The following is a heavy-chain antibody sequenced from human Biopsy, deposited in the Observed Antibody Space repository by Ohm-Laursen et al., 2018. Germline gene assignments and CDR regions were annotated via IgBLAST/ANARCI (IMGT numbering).Heavy chain of an antibody. J-gene: IGHJ4*02. V-gene: IGHV1-2*02. D-gene: IGHD6-19*01. CDR3: ALQSVAQMKNFDY. CDR1: GFSFTGYY. CDR2: ISPKSGDT. Sequence: VASVKVSCKASGFSFTGYYIHWVRQAPGQGLEWMGWISPKSGDTNYARKFQGNITMTRDTSMSTAYMEMSRLRCDDTAVYYCALQSVAQMKNFDYWGQGTLVAVSS.